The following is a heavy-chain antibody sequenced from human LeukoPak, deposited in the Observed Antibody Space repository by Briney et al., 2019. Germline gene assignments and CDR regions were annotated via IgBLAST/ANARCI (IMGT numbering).Heavy chain of an antibody. D-gene: IGHD3-10*01. CDR2: ISYDGSNK. J-gene: IGHJ6*02. CDR1: GFTFSSYG. CDR3: AKDYSLVRFGVDYYGMDV. Sequence: PGGSLRLSCAASGFTFSSYGMHWVRQAPGKGLEWVAVISYDGSNKYYADSVKGRFTISRDNSKNTLYLQMNSLRAEDTAVYYCAKDYSLVRFGVDYYGMDVWGQGTTVTVSS. V-gene: IGHV3-30*18.